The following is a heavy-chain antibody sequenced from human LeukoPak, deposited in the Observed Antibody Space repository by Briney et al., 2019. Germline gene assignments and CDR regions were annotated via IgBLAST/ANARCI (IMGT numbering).Heavy chain of an antibody. J-gene: IGHJ4*02. V-gene: IGHV3-23*01. CDR2: ISGSGGST. D-gene: IGHD3-22*01. Sequence: GGSLRLSCAASGFTFSSYGMSWVRQAPGKGLERVSAISGSGGSTYFADSVKGRFTISRDNSKNTLYLQMNSLRAEDTAVYYCAKRDDSSGYYLRYFDYWGQGTLVTVSS. CDR3: AKRDDSSGYYLRYFDY. CDR1: GFTFSSYG.